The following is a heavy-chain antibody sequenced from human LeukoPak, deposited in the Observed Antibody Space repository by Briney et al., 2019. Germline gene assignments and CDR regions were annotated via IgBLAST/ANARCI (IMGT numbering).Heavy chain of an antibody. V-gene: IGHV1-69*06. D-gene: IGHD3-22*01. J-gene: IGHJ3*02. CDR3: ARNREYPYYYDSSGYSKDAFDI. CDR2: VIPIFGTA. CDR1: GGTFSSYA. Sequence: SVKVSCKASGGTFSSYAISWVRQAPGQGLEWMGGVIPIFGTANYAQKFQGRVTITADKSTSTAYMELSSLRSEDTAVYYCARNREYPYYYDSSGYSKDAFDIWGQGTMVTVSS.